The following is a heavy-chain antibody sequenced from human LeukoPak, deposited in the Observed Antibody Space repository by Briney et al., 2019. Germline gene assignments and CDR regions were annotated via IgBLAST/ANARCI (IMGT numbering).Heavy chain of an antibody. CDR1: GFSLSTSGMR. Sequence: SGPTLVNPTQTLTLTCTFSGFSLSTSGMRVSWIRQPPGKALEWLARIDWEDDKFYSTSLKTRLTISKDTSKNQVVLTMTNMDPVDTATYYCARNAAVAAFDYWGQGTLVTVSS. D-gene: IGHD6-19*01. CDR3: ARNAAVAAFDY. V-gene: IGHV2-70*04. CDR2: IDWEDDK. J-gene: IGHJ4*02.